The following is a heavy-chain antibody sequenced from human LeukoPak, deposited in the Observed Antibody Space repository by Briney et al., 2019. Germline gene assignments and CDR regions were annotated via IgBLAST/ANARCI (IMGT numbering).Heavy chain of an antibody. V-gene: IGHV1-46*01. CDR1: GYTITSYY. J-gene: IGHJ4*02. CDR3: ARDDIAVAGYDY. D-gene: IGHD6-19*01. CDR2: INPSGGST. Sequence: ASVKVSCKASGYTITSYYMHWVRQAPGQGLEWMGIINPSGGSTSYAQKFQGRVTMTRDTSTSTVYMELSSLRSEDTAVYYCARDDIAVAGYDYWGQGTLVTVSS.